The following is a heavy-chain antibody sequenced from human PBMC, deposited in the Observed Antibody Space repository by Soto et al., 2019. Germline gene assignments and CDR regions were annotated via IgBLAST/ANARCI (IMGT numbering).Heavy chain of an antibody. CDR2: IYHSGKT. D-gene: IGHD3-22*01. J-gene: IGHJ5*02. Sequence: PSETLSLTCGVSGYSISSGYYWAWVRQPPGKELEWIGSIYHSGKTYYKPSLRSRVTVSVDTSKNQFSMKLISVTAADTAVYYCARDKSVTMIGGWFDPWGQGTLVTVYS. CDR3: ARDKSVTMIGGWFDP. CDR1: GYSISSGYY. V-gene: IGHV4-38-2*02.